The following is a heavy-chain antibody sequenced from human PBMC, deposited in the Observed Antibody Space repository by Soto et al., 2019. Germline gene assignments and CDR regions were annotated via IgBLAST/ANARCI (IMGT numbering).Heavy chain of an antibody. V-gene: IGHV3-23*01. J-gene: IGHJ6*04. CDR1: GFTFSSYA. CDR3: AAMDV. CDR2: ISGSGSTT. Sequence: GGSLRLSCAASGFTFSSYAISWVRQAPGKGLEWVSGISGSGSTTYYADSVKGRFTITRDNSKYTLSLQMSSLRAEDTAVYYCAAMDVWGEGTTVTVSS.